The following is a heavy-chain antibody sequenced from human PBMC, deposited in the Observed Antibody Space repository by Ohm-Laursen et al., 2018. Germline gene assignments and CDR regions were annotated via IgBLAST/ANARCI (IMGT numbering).Heavy chain of an antibody. V-gene: IGHV3-66*01. CDR2: IYSGGST. CDR3: ARAGDSSGYGDY. Sequence: SLRLSCSASGFTVSSNYMSWVRQAPGKGLEWVSVIYSGGSTYYADSVKGRFTISRDNSKNTLYLQMNSLRAEDTAVYYCARAGDSSGYGDYWGQGTLVTVSS. J-gene: IGHJ4*02. D-gene: IGHD3-22*01. CDR1: GFTVSSNY.